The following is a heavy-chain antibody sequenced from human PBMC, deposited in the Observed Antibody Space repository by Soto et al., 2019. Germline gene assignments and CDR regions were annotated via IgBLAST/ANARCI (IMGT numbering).Heavy chain of an antibody. J-gene: IGHJ6*02. CDR1: VGSMSRCGYS. D-gene: IGHD2-2*01. Sequence: LETLSLSGALSVGSMSRCGYSSGWIRKTPGKGLEWIGNIYYSESTYYNPSLESRVTISVDTSKNQFSLKVSSVTVADTAVYYCARLGGYCSSTSCYGYYGMDVWGQGTTVTVSS. CDR3: ARLGGYCSSTSCYGYYGMDV. V-gene: IGHV4-39*01. CDR2: IYYSEST.